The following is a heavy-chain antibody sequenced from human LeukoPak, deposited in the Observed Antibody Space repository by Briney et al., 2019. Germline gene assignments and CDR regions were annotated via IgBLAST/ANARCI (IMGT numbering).Heavy chain of an antibody. CDR2: IYACGST. J-gene: IGHJ6*03. Sequence: SETLSLTCSVSGGSFDSKYWSWIRQPPGKGLEWIGYIYACGSTNFNPSLRSRVAMSIDTSKNQFSLKVSSVTAADPAVYYCANYIRNVNYYMDVWGKGTPVIVSS. CDR3: ANYIRNVNYYMDV. CDR1: GGSFDSKY. V-gene: IGHV4-4*09. D-gene: IGHD1-1*01.